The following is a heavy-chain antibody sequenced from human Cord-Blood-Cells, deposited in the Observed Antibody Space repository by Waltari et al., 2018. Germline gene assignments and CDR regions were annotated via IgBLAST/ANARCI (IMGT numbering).Heavy chain of an antibody. CDR2: ISYDGSNK. D-gene: IGHD1-7*01. Sequence: QVRLVESGGGVVQPGRSLRLSCAASGFTFSSYGLPWVRQAPGKGLEWVAVISYDGSNKYYADSVKGRFTISRDNSKNTLYLQMNSLRAEDTAVYYCAKLSFLELRAFDIWGQGTMVTVSS. CDR1: GFTFSSYG. J-gene: IGHJ3*02. CDR3: AKLSFLELRAFDI. V-gene: IGHV3-30*18.